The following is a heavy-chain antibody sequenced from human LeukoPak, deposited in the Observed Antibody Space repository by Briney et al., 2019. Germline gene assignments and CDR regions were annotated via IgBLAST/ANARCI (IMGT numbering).Heavy chain of an antibody. J-gene: IGHJ6*02. Sequence: PSETLSLTCTVSGESFTDYFWTWIRHSPGKGLEWIGEINDYTGDSNYNPPHNRRVSSSLETSKNQLSLKIPSAAAADPAVYYCARGRIAKIVVVHSFSYGMDVWGQGTTVTVSS. CDR1: GESFTDYF. D-gene: IGHD3-22*01. CDR3: ARGRIAKIVVVHSFSYGMDV. CDR2: INDYTGDS. V-gene: IGHV4-34*01.